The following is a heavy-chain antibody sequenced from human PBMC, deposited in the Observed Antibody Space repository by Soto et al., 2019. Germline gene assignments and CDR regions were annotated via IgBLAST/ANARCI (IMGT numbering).Heavy chain of an antibody. D-gene: IGHD6-6*01. Sequence: LSLTCTVSGGSISSYYWSWIRQPPGKGLEWIGYIYYSGSTNYNPSLKSRVTISVDTSKNQFSLKLSSVTAADTAVYYCARERWSQQLVFDYWGQGTLVTAPQ. CDR1: GGSISSYY. CDR3: ARERWSQQLVFDY. J-gene: IGHJ4*02. V-gene: IGHV4-59*01. CDR2: IYYSGST.